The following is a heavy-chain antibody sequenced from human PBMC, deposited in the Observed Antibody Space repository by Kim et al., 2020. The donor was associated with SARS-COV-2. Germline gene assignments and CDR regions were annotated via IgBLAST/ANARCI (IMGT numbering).Heavy chain of an antibody. CDR3: AKGGGVTDWYFDL. V-gene: IGHV4-59*01. Sequence: YNTPLKSRVTISVDTSKNQFALKRSSVTAADTAVYYWAKGGGVTDWYFDLWGRGTLVTVSS. D-gene: IGHD3-16*01. J-gene: IGHJ2*01.